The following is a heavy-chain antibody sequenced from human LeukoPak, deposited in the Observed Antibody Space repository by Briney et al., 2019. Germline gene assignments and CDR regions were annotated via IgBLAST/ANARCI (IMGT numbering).Heavy chain of an antibody. CDR2: ISWNSDSI. D-gene: IGHD6-13*01. J-gene: IGHJ6*03. Sequence: GKSLRLSCAASGFTFDDCAMHWVRQAPGKGLEWVSGISWNSDSIGYADSVKGRFTISRDNAKNSLYLQINSLRAEDMALYYCAKARGSTLSYYYMDVWGKGTTVTVSS. V-gene: IGHV3-9*03. CDR1: GFTFDDCA. CDR3: AKARGSTLSYYYMDV.